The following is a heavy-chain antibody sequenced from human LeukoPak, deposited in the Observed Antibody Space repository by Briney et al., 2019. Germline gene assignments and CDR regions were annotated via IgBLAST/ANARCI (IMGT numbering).Heavy chain of an antibody. J-gene: IGHJ6*03. D-gene: IGHD3-10*01. V-gene: IGHV1-69*13. CDR2: IIPIFGTA. Sequence: ASVKVSCKASGGTFSSYAISWVRQAPGQGLEWMGGIIPIFGTANYAQKFQGRVTITADESTSTAYMELSSLRSEDTAVYYCARVPGNYYGSGSYYNRGIYYYYYYMDVWGKGTTVTISS. CDR3: ARVPGNYYGSGSYYNRGIYYYYYYMDV. CDR1: GGTFSSYA.